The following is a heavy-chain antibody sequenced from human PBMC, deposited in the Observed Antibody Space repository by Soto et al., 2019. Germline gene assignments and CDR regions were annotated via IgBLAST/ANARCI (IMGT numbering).Heavy chain of an antibody. CDR1: GFTFTSSA. J-gene: IGHJ4*02. V-gene: IGHV1-58*01. D-gene: IGHD3-22*01. CDR3: AEFAGPPEYYYDSSGYKTTIGY. CDR2: IVVGSGNT. Sequence: SVKVSCKXSGFTFTSSAVQWVRQARGQRLEWIGWIVVGSGNTNYAQKFQERVTITRDMSTSTAYMELSSLRSEDTAVYYCAEFAGPPEYYYDSSGYKTTIGYWGQGTLVTVSS.